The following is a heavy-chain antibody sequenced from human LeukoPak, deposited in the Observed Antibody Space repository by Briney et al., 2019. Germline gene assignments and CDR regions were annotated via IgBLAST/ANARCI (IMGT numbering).Heavy chain of an antibody. CDR3: AKRGSGYSLDY. CDR2: IYPSDTET. V-gene: IGHV5-51*03. Sequence: PGESLKISCKGSGYSFNTFWIGWVRQTPETGLEWMGNIYPSDTETKYRPSFKGQVTISVDKSINTAYLQWSSLKASDTAMYYCAKRGSGYSLDYWGQGTLVTVSS. D-gene: IGHD3-22*01. J-gene: IGHJ4*02. CDR1: GYSFNTFW.